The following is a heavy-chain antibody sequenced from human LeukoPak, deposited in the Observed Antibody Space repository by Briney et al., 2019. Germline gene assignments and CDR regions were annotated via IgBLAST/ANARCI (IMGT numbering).Heavy chain of an antibody. J-gene: IGHJ4*02. CDR2: ITDSGAST. D-gene: IGHD4-17*01. V-gene: IGHV3-23*01. CDR3: AKGIYGYVDYYFDY. CDR1: GFTFSSYA. Sequence: GGSLRLSCAASGFTFSSYAMSWVRQAPGKGLGWVSTITDSGASTYCADSVQGRFTISRDNSKNTPHLQMDSLRAEDTAIYYCAKGIYGYVDYYFDYWGQGTLVTVSS.